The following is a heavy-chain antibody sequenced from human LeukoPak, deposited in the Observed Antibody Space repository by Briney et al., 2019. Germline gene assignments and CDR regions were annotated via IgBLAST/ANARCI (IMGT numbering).Heavy chain of an antibody. CDR2: IYYSGST. V-gene: IGHV4-59*01. CDR3: ARANPGYSSGWGPYYFDY. CDR1: GGSISSYY. J-gene: IGHJ4*02. D-gene: IGHD6-19*01. Sequence: SETLSLTCTVSGGSISSYYWTWIRQPPGKGLEWIGYIYYSGSTNYNPSLKSRVTISVGTSKNQFSLKLNSVTAADTAVYYCARANPGYSSGWGPYYFDYWGQGTLVTVSS.